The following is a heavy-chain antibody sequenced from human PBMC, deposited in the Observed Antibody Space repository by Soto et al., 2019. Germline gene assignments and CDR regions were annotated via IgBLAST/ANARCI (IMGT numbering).Heavy chain of an antibody. CDR2: IYHTGST. J-gene: IGHJ5*02. Sequence: QLQLQESGPGLVKPSETLSLTCTVSNGSISSPIYYWGWIRQPPGKGLEWIGSIYHTGSTYYNPSLQGRVTISVDTSKNQFSLKLSSVTAADTAMYFCAGRSSLASVQLFFREISNYNWFDPWGQGTLVTVSS. CDR1: NGSISSPIYY. CDR3: AGRSSLASVQLFFREISNYNWFDP. V-gene: IGHV4-39*01. D-gene: IGHD1-1*01.